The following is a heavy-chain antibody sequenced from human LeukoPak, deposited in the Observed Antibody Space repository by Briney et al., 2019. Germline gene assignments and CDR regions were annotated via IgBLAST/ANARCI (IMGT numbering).Heavy chain of an antibody. CDR2: IYYSGST. Sequence: SQTLSLTCTVSGETVSSGGYYWSWIRQHLGKGLEWIGNIYYSGSTYYNPTLRSRVTISIDTSKNQFSLKMTSVTAADMAVYFCARGGIAARLMYGFQNWFDPWGQGTLVTVSS. D-gene: IGHD6-6*01. CDR1: GETVSSGGYY. CDR3: ARGGIAARLMYGFQNWFDP. V-gene: IGHV4-31*03. J-gene: IGHJ5*02.